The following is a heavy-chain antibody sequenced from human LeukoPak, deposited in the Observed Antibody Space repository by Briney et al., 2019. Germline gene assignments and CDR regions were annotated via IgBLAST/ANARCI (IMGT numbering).Heavy chain of an antibody. Sequence: GGSLRLSCAASGFTFSSYAMSWVRQAPGKGLEWVSAISGSGGSTYYADSVKGRFTISRDNSKNTLYLQMNSLRAEDTAVYYCAKDAQGPKRWWEGYYYYYYMDVWGKGTTVTISS. CDR1: GFTFSSYA. J-gene: IGHJ6*03. CDR3: AKDAQGPKRWWEGYYYYYYMDV. CDR2: ISGSGGST. D-gene: IGHD1-26*01. V-gene: IGHV3-23*01.